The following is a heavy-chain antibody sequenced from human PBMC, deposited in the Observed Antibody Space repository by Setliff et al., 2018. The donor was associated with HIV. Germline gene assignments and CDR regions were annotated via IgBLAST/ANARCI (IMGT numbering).Heavy chain of an antibody. V-gene: IGHV1-8*01. D-gene: IGHD3-22*01. CDR3: ARARRDSYDRGRRNHYYIDV. J-gene: IGHJ6*03. Sequence: ASVKVSCKASGYTFTSHYTHWVRQAPGQGLEWMGWMNPNSGNTGYAQKFQGRVTMTRDTSIGTAYMELNNLKFEDTAVYYCARARRDSYDRGRRNHYYIDVWGKGTPVTVSS. CDR1: GYTFTSHY. CDR2: MNPNSGNT.